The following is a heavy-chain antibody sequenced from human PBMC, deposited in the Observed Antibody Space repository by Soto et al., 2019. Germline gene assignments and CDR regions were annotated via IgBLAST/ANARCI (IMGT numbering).Heavy chain of an antibody. V-gene: IGHV3-23*01. D-gene: IGHD6-6*01. Sequence: EVQLLESGGGLVQPGESLRLSCAASGFTFSSYAMSWVRQAPGKGLEWVSVISGSDDSTYYADSVKGRFTIYRDNSKNTLKLQRNSLRAENTALYYWAKRSRPSTFDYWGQGTLVTVSS. CDR1: GFTFSSYA. CDR3: AKRSRPSTFDY. CDR2: ISGSDDST. J-gene: IGHJ4*02.